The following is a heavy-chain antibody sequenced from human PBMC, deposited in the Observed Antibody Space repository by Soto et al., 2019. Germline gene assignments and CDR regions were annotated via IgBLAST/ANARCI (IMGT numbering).Heavy chain of an antibody. D-gene: IGHD2-21*01. CDR2: IRGDGGAT. V-gene: IGHV3-23*01. J-gene: IGHJ3*01. CDR3: AKDRRGGEYPAFDL. CDR1: GFTLSDYD. Sequence: DVHLLESGGGLVQPGGSLRLSCVASGFTLSDYDMGWVRQAPGKGLEWVSLIRGDGGATYYARSLEGRLTISRDTSENTLYLQMNSLRVEDTALYYCAKDRRGGEYPAFDLWGQGILVTVSS.